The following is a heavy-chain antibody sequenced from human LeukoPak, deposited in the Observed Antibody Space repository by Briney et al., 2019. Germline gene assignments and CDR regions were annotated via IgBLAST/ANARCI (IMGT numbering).Heavy chain of an antibody. CDR2: TSGNGGST. D-gene: IGHD6-13*01. Sequence: GGSLRLSCAASGSRFTFSSYAMTWVRQAPGKGLEWVSVTSGNGGSTYYADSVKGRFTISRDNSKNTLYLQMNSLRAEDTAVYYCAKDHAGYSSSWYGEGYFDYWGQGTLVTVSS. V-gene: IGHV3-23*01. J-gene: IGHJ4*02. CDR3: AKDHAGYSSSWYGEGYFDY. CDR1: GSRFTFSSYA.